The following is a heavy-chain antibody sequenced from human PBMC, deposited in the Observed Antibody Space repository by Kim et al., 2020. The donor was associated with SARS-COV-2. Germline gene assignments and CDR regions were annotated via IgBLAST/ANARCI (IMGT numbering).Heavy chain of an antibody. J-gene: IGHJ5*02. D-gene: IGHD3-3*01. CDR3: ARGQFTIFGVGDTWFDP. Sequence: SETLSLTCAVYGGSFSGYYWSWIRQPPGKGLEWIGEINHSGSTNYNPSLKSRVTISVDTSKNQFSLKLSSVTAADTAVYYCARGQFTIFGVGDTWFDPLGQGTLVTVSS. CDR2: INHSGST. CDR1: GGSFSGYY. V-gene: IGHV4-34*01.